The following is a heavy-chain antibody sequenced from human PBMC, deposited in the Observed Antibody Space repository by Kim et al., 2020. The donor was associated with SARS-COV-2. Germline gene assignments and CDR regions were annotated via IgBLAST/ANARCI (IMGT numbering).Heavy chain of an antibody. D-gene: IGHD5-12*01. CDR3: AITKKRGLRGAFDI. Sequence: AAAVKDRFTISRDKSKNTLYLQMNSLIAEDTAVYYCAITKKRGLRGAFDIWGQGTMVTVSS. J-gene: IGHJ3*02. V-gene: IGHV3-23*01.